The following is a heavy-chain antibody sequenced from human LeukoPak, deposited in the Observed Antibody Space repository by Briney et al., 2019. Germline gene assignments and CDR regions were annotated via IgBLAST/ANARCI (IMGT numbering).Heavy chain of an antibody. D-gene: IGHD4-17*01. Sequence: GGSLRLSCAASGFTFSNDWMHWVRQAPGKGLVWVSRINSDGSSTTSADSVKGRFTISRDNAKNTLYLQMNSLRAEDTAVYYCAKGGATVIDYWGQGTLVTVSS. CDR3: AKGGATVIDY. V-gene: IGHV3-74*01. CDR2: INSDGSST. J-gene: IGHJ4*02. CDR1: GFTFSNDW.